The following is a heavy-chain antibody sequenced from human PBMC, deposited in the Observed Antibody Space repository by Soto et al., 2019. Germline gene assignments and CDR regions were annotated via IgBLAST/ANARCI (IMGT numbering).Heavy chain of an antibody. CDR2: ISYAGRNK. D-gene: IGHD2-15*01. Sequence: QVQSVESGGGVVQPGTSLRLSCAVSGFTFSNHGMHWVRQAPGKGLEWVAFISYAGRNKDYVDSLKGRFTISRDNFKDTLFLQMNTLRADDTAVYYCARDRGWSRSHYFDSWGQGTLVTVSS. J-gene: IGHJ4*02. V-gene: IGHV3-33*01. CDR3: ARDRGWSRSHYFDS. CDR1: GFTFSNHG.